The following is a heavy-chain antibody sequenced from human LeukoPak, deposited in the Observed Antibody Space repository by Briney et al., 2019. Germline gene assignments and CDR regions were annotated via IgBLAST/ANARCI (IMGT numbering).Heavy chain of an antibody. CDR3: AHSSGSYYNGWFDP. CDR2: IYWDDDK. D-gene: IGHD3-10*01. CDR1: GFSLSTSGVS. Sequence: PGPTLVKPTQTLTLTCTFSGFSLSTSGVSVGWIRQPPGKALEWLALIYWDDDKRYSPSLKSRLTITKDTSKNQLVLTMTNMDPVDTATYYCAHSSGSYYNGWFDPWGQGTLVTVSS. J-gene: IGHJ5*02. V-gene: IGHV2-5*02.